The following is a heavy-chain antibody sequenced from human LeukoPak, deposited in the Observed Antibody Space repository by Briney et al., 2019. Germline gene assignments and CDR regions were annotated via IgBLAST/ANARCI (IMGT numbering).Heavy chain of an antibody. V-gene: IGHV1-8*01. Sequence: ASVKVSCKASGYTFTSYDINWVRQATGQGLEWMGWMNPNSGNTGYAQKFQGRVTMTRNTSISTAYMELSSLRSDDTAVYYCATAYYYGSGSYSYYYYYGMDVWGQGTTVTVSS. CDR2: MNPNSGNT. J-gene: IGHJ6*02. CDR1: GYTFTSYD. D-gene: IGHD3-10*01. CDR3: ATAYYYGSGSYSYYYYYGMDV.